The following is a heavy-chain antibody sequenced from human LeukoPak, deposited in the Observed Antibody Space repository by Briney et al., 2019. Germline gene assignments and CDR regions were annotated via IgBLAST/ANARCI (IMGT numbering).Heavy chain of an antibody. Sequence: GGSLRLSCAASGFRFSSHAMSWVRQAPGKGLEWVSAIVGSGDSTYYADSVKGRFTISRDNSKNTLDLQINSLRAEDTAVYYCARDLSYSLEYWGQGTLVTVSS. CDR3: ARDLSYSLEY. CDR1: GFRFSSHA. J-gene: IGHJ4*02. V-gene: IGHV3-23*01. CDR2: IVGSGDST. D-gene: IGHD3-10*01.